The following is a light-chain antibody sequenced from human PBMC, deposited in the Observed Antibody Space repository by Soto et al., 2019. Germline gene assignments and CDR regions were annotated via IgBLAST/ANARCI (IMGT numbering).Light chain of an antibody. CDR2: GAS. Sequence: ERVMTQSPATLSVSPGERATLSCTASQSVRSHLAWYQQKPGQAPSLLIYGASTRATGVPARFSGSGSETEFTLNTSSLQSEEFEIYFCQQYNSWPWTFGHGTKVEIK. V-gene: IGKV3-15*01. CDR1: QSVRSH. J-gene: IGKJ1*01. CDR3: QQYNSWPWT.